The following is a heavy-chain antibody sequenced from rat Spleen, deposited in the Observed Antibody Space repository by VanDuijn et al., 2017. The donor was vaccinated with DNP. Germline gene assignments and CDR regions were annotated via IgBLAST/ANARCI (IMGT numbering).Heavy chain of an antibody. Sequence: EVQLVESGGGLVQPGRSLKLSCVASGFTFNYYWMAWIRQVPGKGLEWIASIANGGGGTYYPHSVRGRFTISRDDAKNTLYLQMDSLRSEDTATYYCATRPLFDYWGQGVMVTVSS. CDR1: GFTFNYYW. CDR3: ATRPLFDY. V-gene: IGHV5-31*01. J-gene: IGHJ2*01. CDR2: IANGGGGT. D-gene: IGHD3-1*01.